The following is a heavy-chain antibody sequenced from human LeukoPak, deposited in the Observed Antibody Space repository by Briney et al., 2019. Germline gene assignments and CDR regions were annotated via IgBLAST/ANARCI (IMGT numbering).Heavy chain of an antibody. V-gene: IGHV4-39*07. J-gene: IGHJ4*02. CDR3: ARDLGSGWYGSGFGFDY. Sequence: SETLSLTCTVSAGSISSSSYSWGWIRQPPGKGLEWIGSIYYSGSTYYNPSLKSRVTISVDTSKNQFSLKLSSVTAADTAVYYCARDLGSGWYGSGFGFDYWGQGTLVTVSS. CDR2: IYYSGST. D-gene: IGHD6-19*01. CDR1: AGSISSSSYS.